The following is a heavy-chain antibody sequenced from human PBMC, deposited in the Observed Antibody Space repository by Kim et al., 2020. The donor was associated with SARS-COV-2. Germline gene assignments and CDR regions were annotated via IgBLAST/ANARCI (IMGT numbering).Heavy chain of an antibody. CDR2: T. J-gene: IGHJ1*01. Sequence: TYYADAVKGRVTISRDNSKNTLFLQMSSLRAEDTALYYCAKRNEQLYFHHWGQGTLVTVSS. D-gene: IGHD1-1*01. CDR3: AKRNEQLYFHH. V-gene: IGHV3-23*01.